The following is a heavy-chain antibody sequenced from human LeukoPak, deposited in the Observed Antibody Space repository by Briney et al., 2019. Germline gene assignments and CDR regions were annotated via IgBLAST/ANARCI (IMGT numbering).Heavy chain of an antibody. CDR2: ISGSSSYI. CDR1: GFTFSSYS. Sequence: PGGSLRLSCAASGFTFSSYSMNWVRQAPGKGLEWVSSISGSSSYIYYADSVEGRFTISRDNAKNSLYLQMNSLRAEDTAVYYCARMLRAVAGLDPWGQGTLVTVSS. V-gene: IGHV3-21*01. J-gene: IGHJ5*02. D-gene: IGHD6-19*01. CDR3: ARMLRAVAGLDP.